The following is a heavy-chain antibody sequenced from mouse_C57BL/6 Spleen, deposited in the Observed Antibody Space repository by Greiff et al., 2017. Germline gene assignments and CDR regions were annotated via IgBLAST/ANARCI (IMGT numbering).Heavy chain of an antibody. CDR3: ARGYDYGDFDY. CDR1: GYTFTDYY. Sequence: VQLQQSGPELVKPGASVKISCKASGYTFTDYYMNWVKQSHGKSLEWIGDINPNNGGTSYNKKLKGKATLTVDKSSSAAYMELRSLTSEDSAVYYCARGYDYGDFDYWGQGTTLTVSS. D-gene: IGHD2-4*01. CDR2: INPNNGGT. V-gene: IGHV1-26*01. J-gene: IGHJ2*01.